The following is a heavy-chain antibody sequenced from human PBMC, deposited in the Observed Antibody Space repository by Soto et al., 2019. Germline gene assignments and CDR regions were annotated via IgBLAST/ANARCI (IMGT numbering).Heavy chain of an antibody. CDR2: ISAYNGNT. V-gene: IGHV1-18*01. CDR3: ARDQQQLVFKWYFDR. J-gene: IGHJ2*01. CDR1: GYTFSSYG. Sequence: QAQLVQSGAEVKKPGASVKVSCKASGYTFSSYGISWVRQAPGQGLEWMGWISAYNGNTNYAQKLQGRVTMTTDTSTRTAYMELRSLRSDDTAVYYCARDQQQLVFKWYFDRWAVAPWSLSPQ. D-gene: IGHD6-13*01.